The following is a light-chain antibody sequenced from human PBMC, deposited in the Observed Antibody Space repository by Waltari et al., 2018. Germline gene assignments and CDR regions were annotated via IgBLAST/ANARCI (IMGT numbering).Light chain of an antibody. J-gene: IGKJ4*01. Sequence: EIVLTQSPAVLSFSPGERATLSCRASQSVGTYLAWYQQRPGQSPRLLIYDASYMATGIPARFSGSGSETDFTLPISSLQPEDFAVYYCQQRRNWPLTFGGGTRVQI. CDR3: QQRRNWPLT. CDR1: QSVGTY. CDR2: DAS. V-gene: IGKV3-11*01.